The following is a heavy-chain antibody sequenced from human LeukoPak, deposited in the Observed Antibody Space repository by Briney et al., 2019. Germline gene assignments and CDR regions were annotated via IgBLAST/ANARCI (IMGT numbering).Heavy chain of an antibody. CDR3: ARGLSGSLRFSPPGRPMDV. Sequence: GASVKVSCKASGGTFSSYSISWVRQAPGQGLEWMGGIIPIFGTANYAQKFQGRVTITADESTSTAYMELSSLRSEDTAVYYCARGLSGSLRFSPPGRPMDVWGKGTTVTVSS. V-gene: IGHV1-69*13. D-gene: IGHD3-3*01. CDR1: GGTFSSYS. J-gene: IGHJ6*04. CDR2: IIPIFGTA.